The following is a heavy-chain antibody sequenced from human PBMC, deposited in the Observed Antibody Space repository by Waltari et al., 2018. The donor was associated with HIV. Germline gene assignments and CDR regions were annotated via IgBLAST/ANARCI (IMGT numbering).Heavy chain of an antibody. V-gene: IGHV3-7*01. CDR3: ASLYCSGGSCYDY. CDR1: GFTFGSFW. Sequence: EGQLVESGGGLVQPGGCLGLSCAASGFTFGSFWLTLVRLAPGKGLEGVANIKQDGSEKYYADSVKGRFTISRDNAKNSLYLQMNSLRAEDTAVYYCASLYCSGGSCYDYWGQGTLVTVSS. CDR2: IKQDGSEK. J-gene: IGHJ4*02. D-gene: IGHD2-15*01.